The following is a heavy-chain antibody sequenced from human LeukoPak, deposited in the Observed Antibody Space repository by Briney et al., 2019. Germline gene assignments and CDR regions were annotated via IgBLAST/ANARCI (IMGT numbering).Heavy chain of an antibody. J-gene: IGHJ5*02. CDR2: ISAYNGNT. CDR1: GYTFTSYG. D-gene: IGHD3-3*01. Sequence: ASVKVSCKASGYTFTSYGISWVRQAPGQGLEWMGWISAYNGNTNYAQKLQGRVTMTTDTSTSTAYMELRSLRSDDTAVYYCARDEKYYDFWSGYPYEGNNWFDPWGQGTLVTVSS. V-gene: IGHV1-18*01. CDR3: ARDEKYYDFWSGYPYEGNNWFDP.